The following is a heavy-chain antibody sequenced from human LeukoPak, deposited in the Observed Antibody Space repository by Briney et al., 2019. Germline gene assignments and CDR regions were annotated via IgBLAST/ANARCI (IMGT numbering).Heavy chain of an antibody. Sequence: PSQTLSLTCTVSGGSISSGGYFWTWICQHPGKALEWIGYIYYSGSTYYNPSLKSRVTISVDTSKNQFSLKLSSVTAADTAVYYCARFPYSGHDYWYFDLWGRGTLVTVSS. D-gene: IGHD5-12*01. CDR2: IYYSGST. J-gene: IGHJ2*01. CDR1: GGSISSGGYF. CDR3: ARFPYSGHDYWYFDL. V-gene: IGHV4-31*03.